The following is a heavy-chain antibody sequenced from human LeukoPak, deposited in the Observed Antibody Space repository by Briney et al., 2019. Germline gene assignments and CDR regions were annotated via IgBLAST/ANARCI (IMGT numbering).Heavy chain of an antibody. D-gene: IGHD3-3*01. J-gene: IGHJ4*02. CDR3: ARRLIDFWSGYYSSDGGRDLYYFDY. V-gene: IGHV4-39*01. Sequence: SRTLFLTCTVSGGSISSSSYYWGWIRQPPGKGLEWIGSIYYSGSTYYNPSLKSRVTISVDTSKNQFSLKLSSVTAADTAVYYCARRLIDFWSGYYSSDGGRDLYYFDYWGQGTLVTVSS. CDR1: GGSISSSSYY. CDR2: IYYSGST.